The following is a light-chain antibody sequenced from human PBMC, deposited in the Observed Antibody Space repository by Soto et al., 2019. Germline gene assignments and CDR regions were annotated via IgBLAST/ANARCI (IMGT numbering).Light chain of an antibody. CDR1: QSLVYGDGNTY. CDR3: MQGYHWPPT. CDR2: KVS. J-gene: IGKJ1*01. Sequence: DVVLTQSPLSLAATLGQPASISCRSSQSLVYGDGNTYLNWFQQRPGQSPRRLIHKVSNRDSGVPDRFSGSGSGTDFTLKISRVEAEDVGLYFCMQGYHWPPTFGRGTKVEVK. V-gene: IGKV2-30*01.